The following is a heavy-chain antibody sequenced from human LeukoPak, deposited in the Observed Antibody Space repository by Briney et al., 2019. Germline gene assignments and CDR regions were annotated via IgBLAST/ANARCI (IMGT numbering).Heavy chain of an antibody. CDR1: GGSFSGYY. CDR3: ARDVREFYYGSGSYYNSLDFDY. Sequence: PETLSLTCAVYGGSFSGYYWSWIRQPPGKGLEWIGEINHSGSTNYNPSLKSRVTISVDTSKNQFSLKLSSVTAADTAVYYCARDVREFYYGSGSYYNSLDFDYWGQGTLVTVSS. CDR2: INHSGST. V-gene: IGHV4-34*01. J-gene: IGHJ4*02. D-gene: IGHD3-10*01.